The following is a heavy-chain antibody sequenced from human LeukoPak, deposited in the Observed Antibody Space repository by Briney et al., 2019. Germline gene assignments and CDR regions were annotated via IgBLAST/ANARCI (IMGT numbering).Heavy chain of an antibody. CDR3: AKDAGESSIFGVVIGYFQH. J-gene: IGHJ1*01. V-gene: IGHV3-23*01. D-gene: IGHD3-3*01. CDR1: GFTFSSYA. Sequence: GSLRLSCAASGFTFSSYAISWVRQAPGKGLEWVSAISGSGGSTYYADSVKGRFTISRDNSKNTLYLQMNSLRAEDTAVYYCAKDAGESSIFGVVIGYFQHWGQGTLVTVSS. CDR2: ISGSGGST.